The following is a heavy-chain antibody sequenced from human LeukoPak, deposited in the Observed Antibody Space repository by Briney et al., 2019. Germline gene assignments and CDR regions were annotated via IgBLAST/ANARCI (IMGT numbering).Heavy chain of an antibody. CDR3: ASRYDILTGYYYRHYYYYYMDV. CDR1: GGTFSSYA. Sequence: ASVKVSCKASGGTFSSYAISWVRQAPGQGLEWMGRIIPIFGTANYAQKFQGRVTITADESTSTAYMELSSLRSEDTAVYYCASRYDILTGYYYRHYYYYYMDVWGKGTTVTVSS. CDR2: IIPIFGTA. V-gene: IGHV1-69*15. D-gene: IGHD3-9*01. J-gene: IGHJ6*03.